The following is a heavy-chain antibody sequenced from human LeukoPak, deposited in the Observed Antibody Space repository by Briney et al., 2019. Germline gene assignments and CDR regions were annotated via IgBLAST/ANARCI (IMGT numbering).Heavy chain of an antibody. D-gene: IGHD6-19*01. CDR3: ARDTYSSGWYIDY. CDR2: ISSSSSYI. Sequence: GGSLRLSCAASGFTFSSYSMNWVRQAPGKGLEWVSSISSSSSYIYYADSVKGRFTISRDNAKNSLYLQMNSLRAEDTAVNYCARDTYSSGWYIDYWGQGTLVTVSS. J-gene: IGHJ4*02. V-gene: IGHV3-21*01. CDR1: GFTFSSYS.